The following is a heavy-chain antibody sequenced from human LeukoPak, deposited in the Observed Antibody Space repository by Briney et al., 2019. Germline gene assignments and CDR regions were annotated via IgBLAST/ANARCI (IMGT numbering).Heavy chain of an antibody. J-gene: IGHJ4*02. CDR1: GGSISSYY. D-gene: IGHD5-12*01. V-gene: IGHV4-59*08. CDR2: IYYSGST. Sequence: SETLSLTCTVAGGSISSYYWSWIRQPPGKGPEGSGYIYYSGSTNYNPSLKSRVTISVDTSKNQFSLKLSSVTAADTAVYYCATQTVGYSGYDYAFDYWGQGTLVTVSS. CDR3: ATQTVGYSGYDYAFDY.